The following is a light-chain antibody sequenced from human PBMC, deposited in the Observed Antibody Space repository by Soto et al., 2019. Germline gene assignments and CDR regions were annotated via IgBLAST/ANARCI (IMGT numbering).Light chain of an antibody. J-gene: IGLJ1*01. CDR1: SSDVGGYNY. CDR3: ISYTSSSKV. CDR2: DVS. Sequence: QSGLTQPASVSGSPGQSITISCTGTSSDVGGYNYVSWYQQHPGKAPKLMIYDVSNRPSGVSNRFSGSKSGNTASLTISGLQAEDEADYYCISYTSSSKVFGTGTQVTVL. V-gene: IGLV2-14*01.